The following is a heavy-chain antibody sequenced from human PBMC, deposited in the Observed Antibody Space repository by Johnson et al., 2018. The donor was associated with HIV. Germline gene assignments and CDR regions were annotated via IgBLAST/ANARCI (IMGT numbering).Heavy chain of an antibody. V-gene: IGHV3-11*04. D-gene: IGHD1-26*01. CDR3: AREVGARGSDAFDI. CDR1: GFTFNDYY. Sequence: QVQLVESGGGLVKPGESLRLSCAASGFTFNDYYISWIRQAPGKGLECVSYISSSGSNKYYADSVKGRFTISRDNSKNTLYLQMDSLRPEDTAVYSCAREVGARGSDAFDIWGQGTMVTVSS. J-gene: IGHJ3*02. CDR2: ISSSGSNK.